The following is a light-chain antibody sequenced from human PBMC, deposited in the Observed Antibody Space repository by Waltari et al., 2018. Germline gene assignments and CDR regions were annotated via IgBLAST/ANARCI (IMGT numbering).Light chain of an antibody. CDR3: SSFAGTNQGA. J-gene: IGLJ2*01. CDR2: AVT. CDR1: SSDVGGYNY. Sequence: QSALTQPPSASGSPGQSVTISCTGTSSDVGGYNYVSWYQQHPGKAPKLLIYAVTKRPSGVPDRFSVSKSGNTASLTVSGLQAEDEADYFCSSFAGTNQGAFGGGTKLTVL. V-gene: IGLV2-8*01.